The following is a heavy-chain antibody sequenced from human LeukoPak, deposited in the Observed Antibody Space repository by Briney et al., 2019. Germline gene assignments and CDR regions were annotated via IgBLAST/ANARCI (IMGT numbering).Heavy chain of an antibody. Sequence: GGSLRLSCAASGFTFNRYWMSWVRQAPGKGLEWVANIKQDGSEKYYVDSVKGRFTISRDNAKNSLYLQMNSLRAEDTAVYYCARDGVPAANDYWGQGTLVTVSS. V-gene: IGHV3-7*01. CDR3: ARDGVPAANDY. CDR1: GFTFNRYW. CDR2: IKQDGSEK. D-gene: IGHD6-13*01. J-gene: IGHJ4*02.